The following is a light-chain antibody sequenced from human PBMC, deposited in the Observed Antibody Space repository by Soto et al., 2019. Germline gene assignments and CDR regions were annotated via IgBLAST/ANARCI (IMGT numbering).Light chain of an antibody. CDR2: GAS. CDR1: QGIIDY. J-gene: IGKJ1*01. Sequence: DIQMTQSPSSLSASVGDRVTITCRASQGIIDYLAWYQQKPGKAPRRLIYGASTLQSGVPSRFSGSGAGTDFTLTISSLQPEDVAIYYCQKYDSAPRTFGQGTKVEIK. V-gene: IGKV1-27*01. CDR3: QKYDSAPRT.